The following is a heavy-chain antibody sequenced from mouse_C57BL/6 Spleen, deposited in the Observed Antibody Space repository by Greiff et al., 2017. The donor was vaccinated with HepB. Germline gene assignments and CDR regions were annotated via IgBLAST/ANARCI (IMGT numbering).Heavy chain of an antibody. CDR3: ARSGSSYFYAMDY. D-gene: IGHD1-1*01. Sequence: EVKLMESGPELVKPGASVKIPCKASGYTFTDYNMDWVKQSHGKSLEWIGDINPNNGGTIYNQKFKGKATLTVDKSSSTAYMELRSLTSEDTAVYYCARSGSSYFYAMDYWGQGTSVTVSS. J-gene: IGHJ4*01. CDR1: GYTFTDYN. V-gene: IGHV1-18*01. CDR2: INPNNGGT.